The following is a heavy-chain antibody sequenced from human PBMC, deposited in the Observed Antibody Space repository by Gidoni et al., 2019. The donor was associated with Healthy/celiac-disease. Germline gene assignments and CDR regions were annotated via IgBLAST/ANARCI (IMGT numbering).Heavy chain of an antibody. Sequence: QVQLQESGPGLVKPSQTLSLTCTVSGCSISSGSYYWSWIRQPPGKGLEWIGRIYTSGSTNYNPSLKSRVTISVDTSKNQFSLKLSSVTAADTAVYYCASYDSSGYYRFDYWGQGTLVTVSS. CDR3: ASYDSSGYYRFDY. V-gene: IGHV4-61*02. J-gene: IGHJ4*02. CDR2: IYTSGST. CDR1: GCSISSGSYY. D-gene: IGHD3-22*01.